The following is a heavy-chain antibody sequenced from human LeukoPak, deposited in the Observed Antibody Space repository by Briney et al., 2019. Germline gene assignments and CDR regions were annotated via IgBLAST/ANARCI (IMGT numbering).Heavy chain of an antibody. Sequence: PGGSLRLSCAASGFTFSSYEMNWVRQAPGKGLEWVSYISSSGSTIYYADSVKGRFTISRDNAKNSLYLQMNSLRAEDTAVYYCAKFEGLCGSANTCYHFDCWGQGTLVTVSS. V-gene: IGHV3-48*03. J-gene: IGHJ4*02. D-gene: IGHD2-2*01. CDR2: ISSSGSTI. CDR3: AKFEGLCGSANTCYHFDC. CDR1: GFTFSSYE.